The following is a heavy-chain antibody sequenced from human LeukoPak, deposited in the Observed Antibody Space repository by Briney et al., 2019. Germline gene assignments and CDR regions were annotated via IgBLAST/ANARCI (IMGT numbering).Heavy chain of an antibody. D-gene: IGHD3-22*01. J-gene: IGHJ4*02. CDR2: ISYDGSNK. CDR1: GFTFSSYA. V-gene: IGHV3-30-3*01. CDR3: AKAATKGYYYDCIGD. Sequence: GGSLRLSCAASGFTFSSYAMHWVRQAPGKGLEWVAVISYDGSNKYYTDSVKGRFTISRDNSKNTLYLQMDSLRVEDTAVYYCAKAATKGYYYDCIGDWGQGTLVTVSS.